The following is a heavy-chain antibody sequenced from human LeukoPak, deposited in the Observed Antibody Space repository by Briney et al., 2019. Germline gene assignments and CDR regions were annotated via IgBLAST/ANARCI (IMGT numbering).Heavy chain of an antibody. CDR2: INHSGST. J-gene: IGHJ3*02. V-gene: IGHV4-34*01. CDR3: ARRGSGSYRI. D-gene: IGHD3-10*01. Sequence: SETLSLTCAVYGGSFSGYYWSWIRQPPGKGLEWIGEINHSGSTNYNPSLKSRVTISVDTSKNQFSLKLSSVTAADTAVYYCARRGSGSYRIWGQGTMVTASS. CDR1: GGSFSGYY.